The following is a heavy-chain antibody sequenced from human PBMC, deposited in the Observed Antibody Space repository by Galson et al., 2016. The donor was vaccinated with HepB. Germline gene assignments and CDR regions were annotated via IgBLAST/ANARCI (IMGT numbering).Heavy chain of an antibody. V-gene: IGHV1-24*01. Sequence: SVKVSCKVSGYTLSGLSMHWVRQAPGKGLEWMGGFDPVEGEKSHAQNFQGRVTMTEDTSTDTAYMELSSLRSDDTAVYYCASRDCSTGDCYLGSNFYGMDVWGQGTTVTVSS. CDR3: ASRDCSTGDCYLGSNFYGMDV. D-gene: IGHD2-21*02. J-gene: IGHJ6*02. CDR2: FDPVEGEK. CDR1: GYTLSGLS.